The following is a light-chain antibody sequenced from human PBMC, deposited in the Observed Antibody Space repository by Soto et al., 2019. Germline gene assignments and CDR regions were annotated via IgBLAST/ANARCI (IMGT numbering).Light chain of an antibody. CDR3: QQYNNWPSWT. CDR2: GAS. J-gene: IGKJ1*01. V-gene: IGKV3-15*01. Sequence: EIVMTQSPATLSVSPGERATLSCRASQSVSSNLAWYQQKPGQAPRLLIYGASTRATGIPARLSGSGSGTEFTLTISSLQSEDFAVYYCQQYNNWPSWTLGQGTKVEIK. CDR1: QSVSSN.